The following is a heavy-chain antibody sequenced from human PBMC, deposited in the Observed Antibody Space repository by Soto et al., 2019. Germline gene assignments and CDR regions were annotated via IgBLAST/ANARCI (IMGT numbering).Heavy chain of an antibody. D-gene: IGHD2-15*01. CDR2: INSDGSVS. J-gene: IGHJ6*03. CDR1: GFTFSNYW. CDR3: ARGDCVGGTCYSLAGSFYYYMDV. Sequence: EVQLVESGGGLVQPGGSLRLSCAASGFTFSNYWMYWVRQAPGKGLEWVSRINSDGSVSSYADSVKGRLTISRDDVKNNLYLQVDSLRAEDTALYYCARGDCVGGTCYSLAGSFYYYMDVWGKGTTVTVFS. V-gene: IGHV3-74*02.